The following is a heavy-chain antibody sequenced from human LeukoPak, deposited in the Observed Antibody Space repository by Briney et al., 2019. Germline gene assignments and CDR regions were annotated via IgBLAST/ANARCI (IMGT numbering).Heavy chain of an antibody. CDR3: ARDVPFVEMATMAAFDI. J-gene: IGHJ3*02. CDR1: GGTFSSYA. D-gene: IGHD5-24*01. Sequence: SVKVSCKASGGTFSSYAISWVRQAPGQGLEWMGGIIPIFGTANYAQKLQGRVTMTTDTSTSTAYMELRSLRSDDTAVYYCARDVPFVEMATMAAFDIWGQGTMVTVSS. V-gene: IGHV1-69*05. CDR2: IIPIFGTA.